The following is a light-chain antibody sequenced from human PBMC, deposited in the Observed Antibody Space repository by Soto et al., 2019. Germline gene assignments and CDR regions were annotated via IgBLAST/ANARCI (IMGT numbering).Light chain of an antibody. CDR3: SSYTGSSTLV. Sequence: QSALTQPASVSGSPGQSITISCTRSSSDVGGYNYVSWYQQHPGKAPKLMIYEVSNRPSGVSNRFSGSKSGNTASLTISGLQAEDEADYHCSSYTGSSTLVFGGGTKLTVL. J-gene: IGLJ2*01. CDR2: EVS. V-gene: IGLV2-14*01. CDR1: SSDVGGYNY.